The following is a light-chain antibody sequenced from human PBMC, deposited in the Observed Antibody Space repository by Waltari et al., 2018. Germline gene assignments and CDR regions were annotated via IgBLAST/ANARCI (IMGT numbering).Light chain of an antibody. CDR2: DVS. V-gene: IGLV2-14*03. CDR3: SSSTGTTWV. CDR1: SSYVGVYNY. J-gene: IGLJ3*02. Sequence: QSALTQPASVSGSPGQSITISCSGISSYVGVYNYVSWYQQHAGKAPELMIYDVSNRPSGVYNRFSGSKAGSTASLTISGLQAEDEADYYCSSSTGTTWVFGGGTKVSVI.